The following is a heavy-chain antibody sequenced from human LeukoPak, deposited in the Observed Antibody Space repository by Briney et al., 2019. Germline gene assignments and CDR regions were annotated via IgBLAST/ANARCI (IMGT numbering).Heavy chain of an antibody. CDR3: ASWTVTTYYYYYAMDV. J-gene: IGHJ6*02. V-gene: IGHV4-34*01. D-gene: IGHD4-17*01. CDR2: INHGGST. Sequence: SETLSLTCAVYGGSFSGYYWSWIRQPPGKGLEWVGQINHGGSTNNHPSLKSRVTISVDTSRNQFSLKLSSVTAADTAVYYCASWTVTTYYYYYAMDVWGQGTTVTVSS. CDR1: GGSFSGYY.